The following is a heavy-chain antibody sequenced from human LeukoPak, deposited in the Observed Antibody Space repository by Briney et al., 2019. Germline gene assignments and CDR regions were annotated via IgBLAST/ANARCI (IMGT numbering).Heavy chain of an antibody. V-gene: IGHV3-9*01. J-gene: IGHJ3*02. CDR1: GFTFDDYA. CDR2: ISWNSGSI. CDR3: ARLLTGIYTPKAFDI. D-gene: IGHD1-20*01. Sequence: PGRSLRLSCAASGFTFDDYAMHWVRQAPGKGLEWVSGISWNSGSIGYADSVKGRFTISRDNAKNSLYLQMNSLRAEDTAVYYCARLLTGIYTPKAFDIWGQGAMVTVSS.